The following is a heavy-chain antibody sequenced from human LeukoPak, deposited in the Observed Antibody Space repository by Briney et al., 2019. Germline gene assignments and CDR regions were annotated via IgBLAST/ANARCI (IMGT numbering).Heavy chain of an antibody. CDR3: ARLRWQLVGPYFDY. D-gene: IGHD1-26*01. CDR2: IYSSGNT. Sequence: SETLSLTCSFSGDSISTYYWSWIRQSPGKGLEWIGHIYSSGNTDYNSSLKSRVTMSVDTSKSQFSLRLSSVTATDTAVYYCARLRWQLVGPYFDYWGQGILVTVSS. CDR1: GDSISTYY. J-gene: IGHJ4*02. V-gene: IGHV4-59*01.